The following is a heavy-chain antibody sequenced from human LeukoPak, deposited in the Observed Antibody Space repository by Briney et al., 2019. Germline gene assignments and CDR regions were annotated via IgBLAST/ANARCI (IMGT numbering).Heavy chain of an antibody. Sequence: EPSETLSLTCTVSGGSISSSSYYWGWIRQPPGKGLEWIGSIYYSGSTYYNPSLKSRVTISVDTSKNQFSLKLSSVTAADTAVYYCARESIVSGSYLPPFYWGQGTLVTVSS. V-gene: IGHV4-39*07. CDR1: GGSISSSSYY. D-gene: IGHD1-26*01. J-gene: IGHJ4*02. CDR2: IYYSGST. CDR3: ARESIVSGSYLPPFY.